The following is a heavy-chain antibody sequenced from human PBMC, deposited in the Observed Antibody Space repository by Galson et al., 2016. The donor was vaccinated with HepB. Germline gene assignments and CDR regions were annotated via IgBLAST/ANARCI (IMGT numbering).Heavy chain of an antibody. V-gene: IGHV3-30*18. CDR2: ISYDASNK. CDR3: AKEWDIGQWNAFDL. CDR1: GFGFSSYG. D-gene: IGHD5-12*01. Sequence: SLRLSCAASGFGFSSYGMHWVRQAPGKGLEWVAAISYDASNKYYADSVKGRFTISRDNSKNTLYLQMNSLRAEDTAMYYCAKEWDIGQWNAFDLWGQGTMVTVSS. J-gene: IGHJ3*01.